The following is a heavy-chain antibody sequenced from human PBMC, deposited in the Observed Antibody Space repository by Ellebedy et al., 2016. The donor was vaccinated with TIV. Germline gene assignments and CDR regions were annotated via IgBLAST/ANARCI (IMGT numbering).Heavy chain of an antibody. CDR3: AKDGYGNYDY. Sequence: GESLKISCAASGFTFSSYSMNWVRQAPGKGLEWVSYISRSGTTLYYADSVKGRFTISRDNSKNSLFLQMNSLRTEDTALFYCAKDGYGNYDYWGRGTPVTVSS. V-gene: IGHV3-48*04. D-gene: IGHD4-11*01. CDR1: GFTFSSYS. CDR2: ISRSGTTL. J-gene: IGHJ4*02.